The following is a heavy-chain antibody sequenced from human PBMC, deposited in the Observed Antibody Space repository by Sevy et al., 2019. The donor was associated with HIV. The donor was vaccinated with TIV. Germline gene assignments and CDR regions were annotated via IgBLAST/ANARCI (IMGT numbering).Heavy chain of an antibody. CDR2: VNH. V-gene: IGHV4-34*01. Sequence: SETLSLTCAVSGGSFSGFSWNWIRQPPGKGLEWIGEVNHYSPSLKSRATISLDTSKNQFSLKLHSVTAADTALYFCARGVEGVVPSPIIGLGPWAKYWSFDLWVRGTLVTVSS. CDR3: ARGVEGVVPSPIIGLGPWAKYWSFDL. CDR1: GGSFSGFS. D-gene: IGHD2-2*02. J-gene: IGHJ2*01.